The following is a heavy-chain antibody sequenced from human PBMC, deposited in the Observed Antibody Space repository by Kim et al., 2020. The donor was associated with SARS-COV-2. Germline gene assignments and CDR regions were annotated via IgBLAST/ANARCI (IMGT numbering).Heavy chain of an antibody. D-gene: IGHD5-12*01. V-gene: IGHV3-53*01. CDR2: IYSGGST. Sequence: GGSLRLSCAASGFTVSSNYMSWVRQAPGKGLEWVSVIYSGGSTYYADSVKGRFTISRDNSKNTLYLQMNSLRAEDTAVYYCARESVDIVATTDYYYYGMDVWGQGPTVTVSS. J-gene: IGHJ6*02. CDR3: ARESVDIVATTDYYYYGMDV. CDR1: GFTVSSNY.